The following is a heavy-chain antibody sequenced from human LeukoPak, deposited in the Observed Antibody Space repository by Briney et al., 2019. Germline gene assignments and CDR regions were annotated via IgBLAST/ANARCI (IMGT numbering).Heavy chain of an antibody. CDR3: ARNYYDRSGYYRALDY. CDR2: IYYSGST. V-gene: IGHV4-30-4*07. CDR1: GGSIASGDYS. Sequence: SETLSLTCAVSGGSIASGDYSWSWIRQPPGKGLEWIGYIYYSGSTYYNPSLKSRLSISVDTSKNQFSLKLSSMAAAGTAVYYCARNYYDRSGYYRALDYWGQGTLVTVSS. D-gene: IGHD3-22*01. J-gene: IGHJ4*02.